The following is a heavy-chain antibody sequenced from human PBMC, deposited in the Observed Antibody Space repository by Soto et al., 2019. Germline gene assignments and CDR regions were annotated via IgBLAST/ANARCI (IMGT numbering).Heavy chain of an antibody. CDR2: ISYDGSNK. D-gene: IGHD2-15*01. J-gene: IGHJ4*02. CDR1: GFTFSSYG. V-gene: IGHV3-30*18. Sequence: GGSLRLSCAASGFTFSSYGMHWVRQAPGKGLEWVAVISYDGSNKYYADSVKGRFTISRDNSKNTLYLQMNSLRAEDTAVYYCAKDPRGSPPGPCYWGQGTLVTVSS. CDR3: AKDPRGSPPGPCY.